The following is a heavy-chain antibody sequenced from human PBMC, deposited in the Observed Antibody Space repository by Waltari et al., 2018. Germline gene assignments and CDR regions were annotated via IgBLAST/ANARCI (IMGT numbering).Heavy chain of an antibody. CDR3: ARLPISLGVGSVFDI. J-gene: IGHJ3*02. Sequence: QMQLQESGPGLVKPSEPLSLTCTVSGGSISSSPYYWGWIRQPPGKGVEWIGNIYSSGSTYYKPSLKSRLTISVDTSKNQFSLNLRSVTAADTAVYYCARLPISLGVGSVFDIWGQGTMVTVSS. CDR2: IYSSGST. D-gene: IGHD2-15*01. V-gene: IGHV4-39*01. CDR1: GGSISSSPYY.